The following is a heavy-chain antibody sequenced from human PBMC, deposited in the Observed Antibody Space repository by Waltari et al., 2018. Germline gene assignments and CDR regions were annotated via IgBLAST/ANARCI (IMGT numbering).Heavy chain of an antibody. V-gene: IGHV4-34*01. CDR2: IKHSGST. D-gene: IGHD3-10*01. CDR3: ARHKRYYGSGSYRDINWFDP. Sequence: QVQLQQWGAGLLKPSETLSLTCAVYGGSFSGYYWSWIRQPPGKGREWIWEIKHSGSTNYNPSLKSRCTISVDTSKNQFSLKLSSVTAADTAVYYCARHKRYYGSGSYRDINWFDPWGQGTLVTVSS. CDR1: GGSFSGYY. J-gene: IGHJ5*02.